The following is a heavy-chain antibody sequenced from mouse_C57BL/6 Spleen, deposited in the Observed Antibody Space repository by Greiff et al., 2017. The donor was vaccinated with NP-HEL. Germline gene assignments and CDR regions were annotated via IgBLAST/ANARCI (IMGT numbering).Heavy chain of an antibody. D-gene: IGHD2-2*01. CDR2: INPNNGGT. CDR3: ARESYYAYDAGVYFDY. J-gene: IGHJ2*01. CDR1: GYTFTDYN. V-gene: IGHV1-22*01. Sequence: EVQLQQSGPELVKPGASVKMSCKASGYTFTDYNMHWVKQSHGKSLEWIGYINPNNGGTSYNQKFKGKATLTVNKSSSTAYMALRSLTSEDSAVYYCARESYYAYDAGVYFDYWGQGTTLTVSS.